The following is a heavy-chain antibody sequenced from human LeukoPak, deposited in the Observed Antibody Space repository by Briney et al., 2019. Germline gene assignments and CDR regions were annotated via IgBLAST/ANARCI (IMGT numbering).Heavy chain of an antibody. CDR3: ARNLAYGDEFYFEY. CDR1: GGSISGYF. V-gene: IGHV4-59*01. Sequence: SETLSLTCAVSGGSISGYFWSWIRQPPGKGLEWIGYIYYSGSTNYNPSLKSRVTISVDTSKNQFSLNLRSVTAADTAVYYCARNLAYGDEFYFEYWGQGTLVTVSS. CDR2: IYYSGST. J-gene: IGHJ4*02. D-gene: IGHD4-17*01.